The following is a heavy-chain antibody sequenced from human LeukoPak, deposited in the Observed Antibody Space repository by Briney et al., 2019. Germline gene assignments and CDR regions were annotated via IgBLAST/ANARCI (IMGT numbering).Heavy chain of an antibody. D-gene: IGHD1-26*01. J-gene: IGHJ4*02. V-gene: IGHV1-69*04. CDR3: ARAGPYSGSLDY. CDR1: GGTFSSYA. Sequence: ASVKVSCKASGGTFSSYAISWVRQAPGQGLEWMGRIIPILGIANYAQKFQGRVTITADKSTTTAYMGLSSLRSEDTAVYYCARAGPYSGSLDYWGQGTLVTVSS. CDR2: IIPILGIA.